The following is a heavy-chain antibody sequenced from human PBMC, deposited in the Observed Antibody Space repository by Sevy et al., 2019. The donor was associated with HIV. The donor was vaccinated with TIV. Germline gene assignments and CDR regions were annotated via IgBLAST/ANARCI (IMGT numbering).Heavy chain of an antibody. CDR3: TTDLAGSYGWFDP. Sequence: GGSLRLSCAASGFTFSNAWMSWVRQAPGKGLEWVGRIKSKTDGGTTDYAAPVKGRFTISRDDSKNTLYLQMNSLKTEDTAVYYCTTDLAGSYGWFDPWGQGTLVTVSS. V-gene: IGHV3-15*01. CDR2: IKSKTDGGTT. J-gene: IGHJ5*02. D-gene: IGHD1-26*01. CDR1: GFTFSNAW.